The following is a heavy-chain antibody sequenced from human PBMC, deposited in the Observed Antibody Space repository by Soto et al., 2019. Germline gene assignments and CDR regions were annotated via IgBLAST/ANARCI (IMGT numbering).Heavy chain of an antibody. CDR3: VKVLWKQLVLRSTLSDY. D-gene: IGHD2-21*01. CDR1: GFTFSTYD. CDR2: ISFDGTNQ. J-gene: IGHJ4*02. V-gene: IGHV3-30*18. Sequence: QVQLVESGGGVVQPGRSLRLSCVASGFTFSTYDMYWVRQAPGKGLEWVAVISFDGTNQDYGDSVKGRFTISRDNSKNTLYLQMNSLRPEDTAVYYCVKVLWKQLVLRSTLSDYWGQGTLITVSS.